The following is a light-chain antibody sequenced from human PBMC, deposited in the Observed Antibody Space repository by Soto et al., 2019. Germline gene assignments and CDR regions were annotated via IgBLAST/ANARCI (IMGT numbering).Light chain of an antibody. CDR3: QQYNNWPRT. Sequence: EIVMTQSPATLSVSPGERATLSCRASQSVSSNLAWYQQKPGQAPRLLIYGASTSATGIPARFSGSGSGTEVTLTISSRQSEDFAVYYSQQYNNWPRTFGQGTKVEIK. CDR1: QSVSSN. CDR2: GAS. J-gene: IGKJ1*01. V-gene: IGKV3-15*01.